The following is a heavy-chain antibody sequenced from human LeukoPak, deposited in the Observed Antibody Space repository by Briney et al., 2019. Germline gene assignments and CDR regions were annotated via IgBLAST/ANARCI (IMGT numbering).Heavy chain of an antibody. CDR3: ARHSYRSSWSSPNDDFDI. CDR2: IYYSGST. CDR1: GGSISSYY. J-gene: IGHJ3*02. Sequence: SETLSLTCTVSGGSISSYYWSWIRQPPGKGLEWIGYIYYSGSTNYNPSLKSRVTISVDTSKNQFSLKLSSVTAADTAVYYCARHSYRSSWSSPNDDFDIWGQGTMVIVSS. D-gene: IGHD6-13*01. V-gene: IGHV4-59*08.